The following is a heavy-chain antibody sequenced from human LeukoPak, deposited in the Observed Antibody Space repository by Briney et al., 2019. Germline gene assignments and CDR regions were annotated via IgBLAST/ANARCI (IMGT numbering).Heavy chain of an antibody. D-gene: IGHD3-16*01. CDR1: GGSISSTNYY. J-gene: IGHJ4*02. CDR3: ARGGTSIDFDY. Sequence: SETLSLTCTVSGGSISSTNYYWGWIRQPPRKGLEWIGGIYYSGNTYYNPSLKSRATISVDTSKNQFSLKLRSVTAADTAVYYCARGGTSIDFDYWGQGTLVTVSS. CDR2: IYYSGNT. V-gene: IGHV4-39*01.